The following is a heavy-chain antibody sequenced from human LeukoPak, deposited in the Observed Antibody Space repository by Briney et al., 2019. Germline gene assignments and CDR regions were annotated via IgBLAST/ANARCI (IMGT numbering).Heavy chain of an antibody. CDR3: AVGLWFRELGANWFDP. CDR1: GYTFTSYD. CDR2: MNPNSGNT. J-gene: IGHJ5*02. V-gene: IGHV1-8*01. Sequence: ASVKVSCKASGYTFTSYDINWVRQATGQGLEWMGWMNPNSGNTGYAQKFQGRVTMTRNTSISTAYTELSSLRSEDTAVYYCAVGLWFRELGANWFDPWGQGTLVTVSS. D-gene: IGHD3-10*01.